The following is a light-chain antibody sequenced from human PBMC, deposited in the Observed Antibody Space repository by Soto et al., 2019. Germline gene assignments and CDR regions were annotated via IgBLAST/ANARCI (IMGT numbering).Light chain of an antibody. Sequence: QSVLTQPASASGSPGQSITISCTGTSSDVGGYNDVSWYQQHPGKAPKLMIYEVSNRPSGVSNRFSDSKSGNTASLTISGLQAEDEADYYCSSYTSSSTLGVVFGGGTKLTVL. J-gene: IGLJ2*01. CDR1: SSDVGGYND. CDR2: EVS. V-gene: IGLV2-14*01. CDR3: SSYTSSSTLGVV.